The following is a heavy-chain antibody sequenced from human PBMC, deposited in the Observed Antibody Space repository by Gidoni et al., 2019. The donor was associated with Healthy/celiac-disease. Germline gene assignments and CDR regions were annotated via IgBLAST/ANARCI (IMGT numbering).Heavy chain of an antibody. CDR3: AKGAGIAVAEVSDY. Sequence: EVQLVESGGGLVQPGRSLRLSCAAAGFTCDDYAMHWVRQAPGKGLEWVSGISWNSGSIGYADSVKGRFTISRDNAKNSLYLQMNSLRAEDTALYYCAKGAGIAVAEVSDYWGQGTLVTVSS. D-gene: IGHD6-19*01. J-gene: IGHJ4*02. V-gene: IGHV3-9*01. CDR1: GFTCDDYA. CDR2: ISWNSGSI.